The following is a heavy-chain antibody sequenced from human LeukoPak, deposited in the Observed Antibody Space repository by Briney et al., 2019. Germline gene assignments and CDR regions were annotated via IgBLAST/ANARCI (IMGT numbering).Heavy chain of an antibody. CDR3: TAEPCSSGWPYYFDY. J-gene: IGHJ4*02. D-gene: IGHD6-19*01. V-gene: IGHV3-15*01. Sequence: GGSLRLSCAASGLTFSNAWMSWVRQAPGKGLEWVGRIQSKTDGGTTDYAAPVKGRFTISRDDSKNTLYLQMNSLKTEDTAVYYCTAEPCSSGWPYYFDYWGQGTLVTVSS. CDR2: IQSKTDGGTT. CDR1: GLTFSNAW.